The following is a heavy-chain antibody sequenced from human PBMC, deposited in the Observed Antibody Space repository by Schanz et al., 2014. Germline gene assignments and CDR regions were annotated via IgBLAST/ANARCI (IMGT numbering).Heavy chain of an antibody. D-gene: IGHD5-12*01. J-gene: IGHJ5*02. CDR1: GYTFTGYY. Sequence: QVQLVQSGAEMKKPGASVKVSCKASGYTFTGYYMHWVRQAPGQGLEWMGWINPNSGTTNYAQKFQGWVTMTRDTSISTAYMELSSLKSEDTAVYYCARGPLGTSPWGQGTLVIVSS. CDR3: ARGPLGTSP. CDR2: INPNSGTT. V-gene: IGHV1-2*04.